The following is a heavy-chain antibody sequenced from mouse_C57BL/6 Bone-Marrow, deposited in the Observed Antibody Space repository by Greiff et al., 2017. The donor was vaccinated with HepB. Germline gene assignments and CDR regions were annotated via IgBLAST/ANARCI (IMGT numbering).Heavy chain of an antibody. V-gene: IGHV1-82*01. D-gene: IGHD1-1*01. CDR2: IYPGDGDT. CDR1: GYAFSSSW. J-gene: IGHJ4*01. Sequence: QVQLQQSGPELVKPGASVKISCKASGYAFSSSWMNWVKQRPGKGLEWIGRIYPGDGDTNYNGKFKGKATLTADKSSSTAYMQLSSLISEDSAVYFCARWGFYYGSSSSYYAMDYWGQGTSVTVSS. CDR3: ARWGFYYGSSSSYYAMDY.